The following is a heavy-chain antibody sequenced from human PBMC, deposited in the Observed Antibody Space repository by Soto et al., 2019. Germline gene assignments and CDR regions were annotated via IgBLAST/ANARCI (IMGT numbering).Heavy chain of an antibody. CDR2: ISWNSGSI. Sequence: GGSLRLSCAASGFTFDDYAMHWVRQAPGKGLEWVSGISWNSGSIGYADSVKGRFTISRDNAKNSLYLQMNSLRAEDTALYYCAKDIRGWDFWTFDYWGQGTLVTVSS. V-gene: IGHV3-9*01. J-gene: IGHJ4*02. CDR1: GFTFDDYA. D-gene: IGHD3-3*01. CDR3: AKDIRGWDFWTFDY.